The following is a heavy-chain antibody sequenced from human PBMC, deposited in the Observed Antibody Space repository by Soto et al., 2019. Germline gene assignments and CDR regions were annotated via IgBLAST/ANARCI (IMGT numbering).Heavy chain of an antibody. CDR3: TTDMRPVSYFDY. D-gene: IGHD2-8*01. CDR1: GFTFFNAW. CDR2: IKSKTDGGTT. J-gene: IGHJ4*02. V-gene: IGHV3-15*01. Sequence: EVQLVESGGGLVKPGGSLRLSCAASGFTFFNAWMSWVRQAPGKGLEWVGRIKSKTDGGTTDYAAPVKGRFTILRDDSKNTLYLQMNSLKTEDTAVYYCTTDMRPVSYFDYWGQGTLVTVSS.